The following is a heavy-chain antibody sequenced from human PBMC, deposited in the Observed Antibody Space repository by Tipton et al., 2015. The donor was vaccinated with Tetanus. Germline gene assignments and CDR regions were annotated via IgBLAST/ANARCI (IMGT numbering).Heavy chain of an antibody. V-gene: IGHV1-69*06. D-gene: IGHD1-1*01. CDR3: ARGRRHDPKTFYAMDR. J-gene: IGHJ6*02. Sequence: VQLVQSGAEVKKPGSSVKVSCEASGGTFGSYAVNWVRQAPGQGLEWMGGIIPFSDTIEYSQKFRGRVTITADRSSSPAYMELSSLRSEDTAVYYCARGRRHDPKTFYAMDRWGQGTTVIVSS. CDR2: IIPFSDTI. CDR1: GGTFGSYA.